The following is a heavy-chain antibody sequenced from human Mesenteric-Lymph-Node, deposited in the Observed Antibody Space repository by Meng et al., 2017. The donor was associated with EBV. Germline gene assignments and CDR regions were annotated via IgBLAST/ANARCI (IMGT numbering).Heavy chain of an antibody. CDR3: ARDRRGYYYGSALDY. Sequence: HLQPQEAGPGLGKSSQTLSRGCTVSGDSISSSSYFWGWIRQAPGKGLEWIGSTYFSGTTFYNPSLKSRVTISVDMSKNQFSLKLSSVTAADTAVYYCARDRRGYYYGSALDYWGQGTLVTVSS. V-gene: IGHV4-39*07. CDR2: TYFSGTT. CDR1: GDSISSSSYF. J-gene: IGHJ4*02. D-gene: IGHD3-10*01.